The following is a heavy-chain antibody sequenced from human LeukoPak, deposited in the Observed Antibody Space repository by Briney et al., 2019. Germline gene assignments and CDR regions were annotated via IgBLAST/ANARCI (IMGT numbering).Heavy chain of an antibody. J-gene: IGHJ4*02. CDR1: GYTFTSYG. CDR2: INPNSGGT. D-gene: IGHD3-9*01. V-gene: IGHV1-2*02. Sequence: GASVKVSCKASGYTFTSYGISWVRQAPGQGLEWMGWINPNSGGTNYAQKFQGRVTMTRDTSISTAYMELSRLRSDDTAVYYCARGSLRYFDWLLNFDYWGQGTLVTVSS. CDR3: ARGSLRYFDWLLNFDY.